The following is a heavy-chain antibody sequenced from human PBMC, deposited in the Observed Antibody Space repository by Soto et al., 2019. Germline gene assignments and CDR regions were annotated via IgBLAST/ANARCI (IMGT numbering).Heavy chain of an antibody. Sequence: PSETLSLTCTVSGGSISSYYWSWIRQPPGKGLEWIGYIYYSGSTNYNPSLKSRVTISVDTSKNQFSLKLSSVTAADTAVYYCARHTRVAVRGDTYYFDYWGQGTLVTVSS. CDR3: ARHTRVAVRGDTYYFDY. CDR2: IYYSGST. J-gene: IGHJ4*02. D-gene: IGHD3-10*01. CDR1: GGSISSYY. V-gene: IGHV4-59*08.